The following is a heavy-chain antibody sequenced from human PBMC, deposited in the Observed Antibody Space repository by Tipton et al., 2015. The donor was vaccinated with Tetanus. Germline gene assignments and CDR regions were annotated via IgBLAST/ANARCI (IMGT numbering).Heavy chain of an antibody. CDR2: INHSGST. CDR1: GGSFSGYY. Sequence: TLSLTCAVYGGSFSGYYWSWIRQPPGKGLEWIGEINHSGSTNYNPSLKSRVTISVDTSKNQFSLKLSSVTAADTAVYYCARARTRGSGSYQYYYYYGMDVWGQGPTVTVSS. J-gene: IGHJ6*02. V-gene: IGHV4-34*01. D-gene: IGHD3-10*01. CDR3: ARARTRGSGSYQYYYYYGMDV.